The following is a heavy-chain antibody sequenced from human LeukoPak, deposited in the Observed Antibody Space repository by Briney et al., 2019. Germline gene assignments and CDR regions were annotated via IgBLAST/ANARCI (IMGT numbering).Heavy chain of an antibody. J-gene: IGHJ3*02. V-gene: IGHV1-18*01. Sequence: ASVKVSCKASGYTFTSYKISWVRQAPGQGLEWMGWISGYSGNTDYAQKFQGRVTVTIDTSTSTAYMELRSLRYDDTALYYCARNDGTYGLPFDIWGQGTMVIVSS. CDR1: GYTFTSYK. CDR2: ISGYSGNT. CDR3: ARNDGTYGLPFDI. D-gene: IGHD1-26*01.